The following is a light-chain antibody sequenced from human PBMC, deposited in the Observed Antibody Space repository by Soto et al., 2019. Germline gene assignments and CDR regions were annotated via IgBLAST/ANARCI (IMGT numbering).Light chain of an antibody. V-gene: IGLV2-8*01. J-gene: IGLJ3*02. CDR3: TSYPGINIWV. CDR2: EVS. Sequence: QSVLTQPPSASGSPGQSVTISCTGTSSYVGAYTYVSWYQQYPGKAPKLMIYEVSKRPSGVPDRFSGTKSGNTASLTVSGLQAEDGAEYYCTSYPGINIWVFGGWTKLTVL. CDR1: SSYVGAYTY.